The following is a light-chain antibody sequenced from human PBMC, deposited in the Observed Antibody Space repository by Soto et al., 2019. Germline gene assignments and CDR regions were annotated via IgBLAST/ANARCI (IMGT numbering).Light chain of an antibody. CDR1: SGSIASNY. Sequence: NFMLTQPHSVSESTGKTVTISCTGSSGSIASNYVQWYQQRPGSAPTTVIYADDQRPSGVPDRFSGSIDSSSNSASLTISGLRTEDEADYYCQSYDSSNVVFGGGTKLTVL. CDR3: QSYDSSNVV. V-gene: IGLV6-57*02. J-gene: IGLJ2*01. CDR2: ADD.